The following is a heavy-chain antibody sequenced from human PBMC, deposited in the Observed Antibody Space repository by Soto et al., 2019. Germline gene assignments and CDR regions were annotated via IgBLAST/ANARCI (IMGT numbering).Heavy chain of an antibody. Sequence: LSLTCTVAGGSISSGDYYWSWIRQPPGKGLEWIGYIYYSGSTYYNPSLKSRVTISVDTSKNQFSLKLSSVTAADTAVYYCARDNYDSSGYKIRAFDYWGQGTLVTVS. CDR2: IYYSGST. J-gene: IGHJ4*02. V-gene: IGHV4-30-4*01. D-gene: IGHD3-22*01. CDR3: ARDNYDSSGYKIRAFDY. CDR1: GGSISSGDYY.